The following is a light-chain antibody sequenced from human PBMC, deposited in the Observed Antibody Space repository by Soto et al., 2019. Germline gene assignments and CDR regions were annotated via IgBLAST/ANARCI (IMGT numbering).Light chain of an antibody. CDR3: QQYNSWPTII. J-gene: IGKJ3*01. V-gene: IGKV3-15*01. Sequence: EIVMTQSPATLSVSPGERATLSCRASQSVRTNLAWYQQKPGQAPRLLIYAASTRATGIPARFSGSGSGTEFTLTISSLLSDDSALYYCQQYNSWPTIIFGPGTKVDI. CDR1: QSVRTN. CDR2: AAS.